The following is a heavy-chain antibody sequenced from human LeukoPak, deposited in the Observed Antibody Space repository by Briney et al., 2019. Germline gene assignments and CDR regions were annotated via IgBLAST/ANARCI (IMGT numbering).Heavy chain of an antibody. CDR2: IKSKTDGGTT. CDR3: TTLLYNWNDKASDY. D-gene: IGHD1-20*01. Sequence: PGGSLRLSCAASGFTFSNAWMSWVRQAPGKGLEWVGRIKSKTDGGTTDYAAPVKGRFTISRDDSKNTLYLQMNSLKTEDTAVYYCTTLLYNWNDKASDYWGQGTLATVSS. CDR1: GFTFSNAW. J-gene: IGHJ4*02. V-gene: IGHV3-15*01.